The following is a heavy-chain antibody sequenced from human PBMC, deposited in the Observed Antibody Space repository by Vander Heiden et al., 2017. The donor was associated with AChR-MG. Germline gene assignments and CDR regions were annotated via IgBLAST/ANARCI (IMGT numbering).Heavy chain of an antibody. D-gene: IGHD6-13*01. CDR2: ISYDGSNK. Sequence: QVQLVESGGGVVQPGRSLRLSCAASGFTFSSYGMPWVRQAPGKGMEWVAVISYDGSNKYYADPVKGRLTISRDKSKNTLYLQMNSLRAEDTAVYYRAKRDRSSWYLRRYYPPGGYYYYYMDVWVKVTTVADSS. V-gene: IGHV3-30*18. J-gene: IGHJ6*03. CDR3: AKRDRSSWYLRRYYPPGGYYYYYMDV. CDR1: GFTFSSYG.